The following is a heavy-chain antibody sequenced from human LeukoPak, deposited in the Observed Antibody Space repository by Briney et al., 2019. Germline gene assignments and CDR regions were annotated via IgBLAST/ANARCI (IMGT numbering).Heavy chain of an antibody. V-gene: IGHV3-23*01. CDR1: GFTFSSYA. J-gene: IGHJ4*02. CDR2: ISGSGGST. Sequence: GGSLRLSCAASGFTFSSYAMSWVRQAPGKGLEWVSAISGSGGSTYYADSVKGRFTISRDNSKNTLYLQMNSLRAEDTAVYYCARDYRRIQLWLFQEEDNSDHWGQGTLVTVSS. D-gene: IGHD5-18*01. CDR3: ARDYRRIQLWLFQEEDNSDH.